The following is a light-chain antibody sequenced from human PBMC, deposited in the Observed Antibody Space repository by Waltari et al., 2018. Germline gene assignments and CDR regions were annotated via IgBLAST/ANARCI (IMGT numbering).Light chain of an antibody. CDR2: DGV. J-gene: IGLJ2*01. CDR3: SSHAGSDNWGV. CDR1: SRDVGAYNY. V-gene: IGLV2-8*01. Sequence: QSALTQPPSASGSPGQSVTLSCTGTSRDVGAYNYVSWYQQYPGRAPQLIIYDGVKRPSGVPGRSPGSKSGNTAALTVAGLQAEDEADYYCSSHAGSDNWGVFGGGTKLTVL.